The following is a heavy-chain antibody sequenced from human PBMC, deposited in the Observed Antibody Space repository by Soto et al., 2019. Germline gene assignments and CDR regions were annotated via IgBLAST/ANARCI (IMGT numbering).Heavy chain of an antibody. CDR3: ARGSGYDVVSGYHVNDYGMDV. V-gene: IGHV5-51*01. CDR2: IYPGDSDT. CDR1: GYRFTRYW. D-gene: IGHD3-9*01. Sequence: EALKLSGNGSGYRFTRYWIGLVRQMPGKGLEWMGIIYPGDSDTRYSPSFQGQVTISADKSISTAYLQWSSLKASDTAMYYCARGSGYDVVSGYHVNDYGMDVWGQGTTVTVYS. J-gene: IGHJ6*02.